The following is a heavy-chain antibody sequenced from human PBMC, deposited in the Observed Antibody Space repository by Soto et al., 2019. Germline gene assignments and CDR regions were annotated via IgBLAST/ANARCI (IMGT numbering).Heavy chain of an antibody. CDR1: GGSISSSSYS. CDR2: IYYSGST. D-gene: IGHD3-16*01. Sequence: QLQLQESGPGLVKPSETLSLTCTVSGGSISSSSYSWGWIRQPPGKGLEWIGSIYYSGSTYYNPSLKSRVTISVDTSKIQFSLKLSSVTAADTAVYYCARHEGGAPLDYWGQGTLVTVSS. CDR3: ARHEGGAPLDY. J-gene: IGHJ4*02. V-gene: IGHV4-39*01.